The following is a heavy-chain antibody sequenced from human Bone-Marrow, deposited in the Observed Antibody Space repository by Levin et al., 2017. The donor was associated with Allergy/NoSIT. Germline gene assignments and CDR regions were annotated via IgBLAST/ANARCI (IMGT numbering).Heavy chain of an antibody. CDR3: ARAGRYDY. CDR2: INHSGST. Sequence: SQTLSLTCTVSGYSISGNTYYWGWIRQPPGKGLEWIGSINHSGSTYYNPSLQSRVTISVDTPKNQFSLKLTSVTAADTAVYYCARAGRYDYWSQGTLVTVSS. J-gene: IGHJ4*02. D-gene: IGHD3-9*01. V-gene: IGHV4-39*07. CDR1: GYSISGNTYY.